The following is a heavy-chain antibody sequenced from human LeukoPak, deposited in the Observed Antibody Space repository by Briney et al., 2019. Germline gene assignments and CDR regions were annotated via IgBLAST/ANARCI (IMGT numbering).Heavy chain of an antibody. CDR1: GYTFTGYY. J-gene: IGHJ5*02. CDR2: INPNSGGT. CDR3: ARELGIAAAGTWNWFDP. Sequence: GASVKVSCKASGYTFTGYYMHWVRQAPGQGLEWVGWINPNSGGTNYAQKFQGRVTMTRDTSISTAYMELSRLRSDDTAVYYCARELGIAAAGTWNWFDPWGQGTLVTVSS. D-gene: IGHD6-13*01. V-gene: IGHV1-2*02.